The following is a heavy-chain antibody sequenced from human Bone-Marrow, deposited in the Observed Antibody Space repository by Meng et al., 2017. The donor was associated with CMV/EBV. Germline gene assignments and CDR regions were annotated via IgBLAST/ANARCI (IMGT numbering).Heavy chain of an antibody. CDR2: ISYDGSNK. V-gene: IGHV3-30-3*01. CDR1: GFTFSSYA. Sequence: LSCAASGFTFSSYAMHGVRQAPGKGLEWVAVISYDGSNKYYADSVKGRFTISRDNSKNTLYLQMNSLRAEDTAVYYCARRGRVAGIDYWGQGTLVTVSS. CDR3: ARRGRVAGIDY. D-gene: IGHD6-19*01. J-gene: IGHJ4*02.